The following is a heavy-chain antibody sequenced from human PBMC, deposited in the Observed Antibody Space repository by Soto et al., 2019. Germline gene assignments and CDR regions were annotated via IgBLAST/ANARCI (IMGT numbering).Heavy chain of an antibody. J-gene: IGHJ6*02. CDR3: ARVTSDTYSYYRMGV. Sequence: ASVNVSFKASGYTFTSYGISWVRPAPGQWLELMGWISAYNGNTNYAHKLQGRVTMTTDTSTSTAYMELRSLRSDDTAVYYCARVTSDTYSYYRMGVSGQSTTVTVSS. V-gene: IGHV1-18*04. CDR1: GYTFTSYG. D-gene: IGHD5-18*01. CDR2: ISAYNGNT.